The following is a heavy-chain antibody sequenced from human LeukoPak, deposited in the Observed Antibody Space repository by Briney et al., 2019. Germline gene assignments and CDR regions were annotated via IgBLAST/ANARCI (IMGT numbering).Heavy chain of an antibody. V-gene: IGHV4-30-4*01. D-gene: IGHD2-8*01. Sequence: PSQTLSLTCTVSGGSISSGDYYWSWIRQPPGKGLEWIGYIYYSGSTYYNPSLKSRVTISVDTSKNQFSLKLSSVTAADTAVYYCARPYCTNGVCYPPLGMDVWGQGTTVTVSS. CDR1: GGSISSGDYY. CDR2: IYYSGST. J-gene: IGHJ6*02. CDR3: ARPYCTNGVCYPPLGMDV.